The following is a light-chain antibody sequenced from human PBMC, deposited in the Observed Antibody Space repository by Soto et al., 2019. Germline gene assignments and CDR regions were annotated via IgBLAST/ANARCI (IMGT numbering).Light chain of an antibody. Sequence: EIVLTQSPGTLSLSPGEGATLSCRASQSVSSAYLAWYQQKPGQAPRLLIYNVSRRATGIPDRFSGSGSGTDFTLTVSRLEPEDFAVYYCQQYGASPETFGQGTKVEIK. J-gene: IGKJ1*01. CDR1: QSVSSAY. CDR3: QQYGASPET. V-gene: IGKV3-20*01. CDR2: NVS.